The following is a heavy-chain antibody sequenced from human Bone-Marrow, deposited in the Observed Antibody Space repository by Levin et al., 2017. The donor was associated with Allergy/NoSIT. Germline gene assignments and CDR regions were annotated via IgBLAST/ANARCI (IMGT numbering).Heavy chain of an antibody. D-gene: IGHD2-2*01. CDR1: GFRFSDYY. CDR2: IGNSGTTI. Sequence: LSLTCETSGFRFSDYYMSWIRQAPGKGLEWISYIGNSGTTIYYAGSVKGRFTISRDNGKNSLFLEMNNLRVEDTAIYYCARGREYCTSSSCYLSNWGQGTLVTVSS. V-gene: IGHV3-11*01. J-gene: IGHJ4*02. CDR3: ARGREYCTSSSCYLSN.